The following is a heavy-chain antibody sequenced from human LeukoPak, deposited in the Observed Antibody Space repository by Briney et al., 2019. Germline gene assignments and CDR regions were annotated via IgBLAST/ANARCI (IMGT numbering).Heavy chain of an antibody. CDR2: INPNSGGT. CDR3: ARPPPYSSSWYYYYYGMDV. V-gene: IGHV1-2*02. Sequence: ASVKVSCKASGYTLTGYYMHWVRQVPGQGLEWMGWINPNSGGTNYAQKFQGRVTMTRDTSISTAYMELSRLRSDDTAVYYCARPPPYSSSWYYYYYGMDVWGQGTTVTVSS. J-gene: IGHJ6*02. D-gene: IGHD6-13*01. CDR1: GYTLTGYY.